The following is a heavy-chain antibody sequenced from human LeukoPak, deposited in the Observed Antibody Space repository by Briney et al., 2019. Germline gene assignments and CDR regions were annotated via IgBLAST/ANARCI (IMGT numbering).Heavy chain of an antibody. CDR3: ARFRGTMVRGVIPNYYGMDV. CDR1: GGSFSGYY. CDR2: INHSGST. Sequence: PSETLSLTCAVYGGSFSGYYWSWIRQPPGKGLEWIGEINHSGSTNYNPSLKSRVTISVDTSKNQSSLKLSSVTAADTAVYYCARFRGTMVRGVIPNYYGMDVWGQGTTVTVSS. V-gene: IGHV4-34*01. J-gene: IGHJ6*02. D-gene: IGHD3-10*01.